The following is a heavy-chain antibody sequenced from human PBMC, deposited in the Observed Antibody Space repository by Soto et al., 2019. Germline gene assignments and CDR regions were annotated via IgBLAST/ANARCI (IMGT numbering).Heavy chain of an antibody. CDR2: IKEDGSES. Sequence: EVQLVESGGDLVQPGGSLRLSCAASGFTFSTHWMSWVRQAPGKGLEWVANIKEDGSESYYADSVKGRFTISIDNAKNSLYLQMNGLRVEDTALYYCAKDVRWGQGTLVTVSS. V-gene: IGHV3-7*05. CDR3: AKDVR. CDR1: GFTFSTHW. J-gene: IGHJ4*02.